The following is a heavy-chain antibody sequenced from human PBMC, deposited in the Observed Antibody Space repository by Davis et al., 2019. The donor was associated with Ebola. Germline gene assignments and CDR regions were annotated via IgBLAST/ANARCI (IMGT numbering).Heavy chain of an antibody. Sequence: GESLKISCAASGFTFSSYEMNWVRQAPGKGLEWVSYISCSGSTIYYADSVKGRFTISRDNAKNSLYLQMNSLRAEDTAVYYCARDVAANDRGLLWFREYSTDVWGQGTTVTVSS. J-gene: IGHJ6*02. V-gene: IGHV3-48*03. CDR1: GFTFSSYE. CDR3: ARDVAANDRGLLWFREYSTDV. D-gene: IGHD3-10*01. CDR2: ISCSGSTI.